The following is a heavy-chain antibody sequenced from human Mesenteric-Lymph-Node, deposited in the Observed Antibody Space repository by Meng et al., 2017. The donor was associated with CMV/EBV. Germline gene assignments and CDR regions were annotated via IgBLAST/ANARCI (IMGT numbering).Heavy chain of an antibody. V-gene: IGHV4-61*01. D-gene: IGHD3-22*01. J-gene: IGHJ4*02. Sequence: SETLSLTCTDSSGSVTSGSYYWTWPRQPPGKALEWIGYIHHSGTTKYNPSLKSRVIISVDTSKNQFSLKLTSVVAADTAVYYCARDGYYYDRSGFYAWGQG. CDR3: ARDGYYYDRSGFYA. CDR2: IHHSGTT. CDR1: SGSVTSGSYY.